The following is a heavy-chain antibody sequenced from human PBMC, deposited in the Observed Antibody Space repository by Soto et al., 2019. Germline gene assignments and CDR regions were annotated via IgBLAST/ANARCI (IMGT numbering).Heavy chain of an antibody. J-gene: IGHJ4*02. Sequence: GGSLRLSCAASGFTFSSYGMHWVRQAPGKGLEWVAVISYDGSNKYYADSVKGRFTISRDNSKNTLYLQMNSLRAEDTAVYYCATSPIVVVSNPFDYWGQGTLVTVSS. CDR2: ISYDGSNK. CDR1: GFTFSSYG. D-gene: IGHD3-22*01. V-gene: IGHV3-30*03. CDR3: ATSPIVVVSNPFDY.